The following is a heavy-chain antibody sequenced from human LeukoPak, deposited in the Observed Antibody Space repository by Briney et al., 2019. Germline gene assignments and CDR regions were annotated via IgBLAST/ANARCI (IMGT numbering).Heavy chain of an antibody. CDR3: AKDKRRDSGGYCSGGSCPYYFDY. J-gene: IGHJ4*02. CDR2: ISGSGGST. Sequence: AGGSLRLSCAASGFTFSSYAMSWVRQAPGKGLEWVSAISGSGGSTYYADSVKGRFTISRDNSKNTLYLQMNSLRAEDTAVYYCAKDKRRDSGGYCSGGSCPYYFDYWGQGTLVTVSS. V-gene: IGHV3-23*01. D-gene: IGHD2-15*01. CDR1: GFTFSSYA.